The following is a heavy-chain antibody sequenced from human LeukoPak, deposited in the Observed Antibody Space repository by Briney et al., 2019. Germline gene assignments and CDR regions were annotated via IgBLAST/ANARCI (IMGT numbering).Heavy chain of an antibody. V-gene: IGHV3-7*02. CDR1: GFTFSGNW. Sequence: PGGSLRLSCAGSGFTFSGNWMSWVRRAPGKGLEWVANIKQDGSEKYYVDSVRGRFTISRDNAKNSLYLQMNSLRDEDTAVYYCAKVGAATPHHWGQGTLVTVSS. CDR2: IKQDGSEK. D-gene: IGHD6-25*01. J-gene: IGHJ5*02. CDR3: AKVGAATPHH.